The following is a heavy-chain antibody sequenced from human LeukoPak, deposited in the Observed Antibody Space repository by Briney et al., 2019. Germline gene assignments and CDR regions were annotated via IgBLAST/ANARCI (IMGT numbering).Heavy chain of an antibody. V-gene: IGHV3-15*01. J-gene: IGHJ4*02. Sequence: GGSLRLSCAASGFTFTHAWMTWVRQAPGNGLEWVGRIKSKADGETTDYAAPVKGRFFMSRDDSKATLYLQMNCPETEDTAVYYCTTDLGITMIRGVIVSWGQGTLVTVSS. D-gene: IGHD3-10*01. CDR2: IKSKADGETT. CDR1: GFTFTHAW. CDR3: TTDLGITMIRGVIVS.